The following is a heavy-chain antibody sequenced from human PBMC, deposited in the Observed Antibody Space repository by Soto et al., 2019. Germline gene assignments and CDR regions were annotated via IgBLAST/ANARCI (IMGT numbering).Heavy chain of an antibody. CDR2: IYDSGST. Sequence: VPLREAGPRTVKPSRNPVPPRPVPGCPINGGGWGLLYWSLIRPPPRKGPEWIGYIYDSGSTYYNPSLKSRVTISVDTSKNQFSLRLSSVTAADTAVYYCAREVIPLTTDWYFDLWGRGTLVTVSS. V-gene: IGHV4-30-4*01. CDR3: AREVIPLTTDWYFDL. CDR1: GCPINGGGWGLLY. J-gene: IGHJ2*01. D-gene: IGHD4-17*01.